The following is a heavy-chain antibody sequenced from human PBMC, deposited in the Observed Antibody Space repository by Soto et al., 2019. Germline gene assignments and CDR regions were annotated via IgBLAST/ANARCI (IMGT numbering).Heavy chain of an antibody. CDR1: CDSMTRSAW. CDR2: VFHTGNT. V-gene: IGHV4-4*02. J-gene: IGHJ4*02. Sequence: SETLSLTCTVSCDSMTRSAWWTWVRQPPGKGLEWIGEVFHTGNTNYNPSLKSRVTMSVDKSTNEFSLKVTSVTAADTAIYYCARKAWVRFDYWGQGALVTVSS. D-gene: IGHD7-27*01. CDR3: ARKAWVRFDY.